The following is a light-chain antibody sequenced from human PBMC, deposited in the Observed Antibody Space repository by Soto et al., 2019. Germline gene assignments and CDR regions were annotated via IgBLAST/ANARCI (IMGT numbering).Light chain of an antibody. CDR3: SSYISSSTPYV. J-gene: IGLJ1*01. V-gene: IGLV2-14*01. CDR1: SSDVGGYNY. CDR2: EVS. Sequence: QSVLTQPASVSGSPGQSTTISCTGTSSDVGGYNYVSWYQHHPGKAPKLMIYEVSNRPSGVSNRFSGSKSGNTASLTISGLQAEDEADYYCSSYISSSTPYVFGTGTKLTVL.